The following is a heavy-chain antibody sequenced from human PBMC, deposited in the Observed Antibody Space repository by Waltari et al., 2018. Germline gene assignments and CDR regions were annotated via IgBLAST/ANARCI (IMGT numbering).Heavy chain of an antibody. CDR1: GFTFSSFW. Sequence: EEQLVESGGGLVQPGDSLRLSCAASGFTFSSFWMNWVRQAPGKGPLWVARISTVASETTYADSVKGRFTSSRDNARNTLYLQMNRLRAEDTAVYFCARVSRRTYRSPVPGRHYYYGMDVWGQGTTVTVSS. CDR2: ISTVASET. J-gene: IGHJ6*02. V-gene: IGHV3-74*03. D-gene: IGHD1-1*01. CDR3: ARVSRRTYRSPVPGRHYYYGMDV.